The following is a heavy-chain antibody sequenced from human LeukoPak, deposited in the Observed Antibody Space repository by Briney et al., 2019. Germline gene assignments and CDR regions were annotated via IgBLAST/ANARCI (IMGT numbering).Heavy chain of an antibody. CDR1: GGSISSYH. J-gene: IGHJ4*02. CDR2: IYTSGST. V-gene: IGHV4-4*07. D-gene: IGHD2-2*01. CDR3: AGVVPAANAGSYGDY. Sequence: SETLSLTCTVSGGSISSYHWSWIRQPAGKGPEWIGRIYTSGSTNYNPSLKSRVTMSVDTSKNQFSLKLSSVTAADTAVYYCAGVVPAANAGSYGDYWGQGTLDTVAS.